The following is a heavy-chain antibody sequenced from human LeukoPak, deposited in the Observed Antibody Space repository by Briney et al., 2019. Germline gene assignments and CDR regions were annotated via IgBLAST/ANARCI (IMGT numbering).Heavy chain of an antibody. CDR2: IKEDGSER. J-gene: IGHJ4*02. D-gene: IGHD2-2*02. V-gene: IGHV3-7*03. CDR1: AFIFSGHW. CDR3: AASGYCSSTSCYTMVTYDY. Sequence: GGSLRLSCEGSAFIFSGHWMNWVRQTPGKGLEWVASIKEDGSERQYVDSVKGRFTISRDNAKNSLYLQMNSLRAEDTAVYYCAASGYCSSTSCYTMVTYDYWGQGTLVTVSS.